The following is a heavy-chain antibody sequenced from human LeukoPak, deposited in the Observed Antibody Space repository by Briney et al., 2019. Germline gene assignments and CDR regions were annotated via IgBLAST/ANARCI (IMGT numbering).Heavy chain of an antibody. CDR2: IYYSGST. V-gene: IGHV4-39*01. Sequence: SETLSLTCTVSGGSISSSSYYWGWIRQPPGKGLEWIGSIYYSGSTYYNPSLKSRVTISVDTSKNQFSLKLSSVTAADTAVYYCARQMSGYRYYYYYYMDVRGKGTTVTVSS. D-gene: IGHD3-3*01. CDR1: GGSISSSSYY. J-gene: IGHJ6*03. CDR3: ARQMSGYRYYYYYYMDV.